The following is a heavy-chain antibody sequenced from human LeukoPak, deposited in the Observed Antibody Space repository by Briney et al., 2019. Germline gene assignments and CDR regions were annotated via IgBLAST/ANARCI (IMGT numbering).Heavy chain of an antibody. V-gene: IGHV4-34*01. CDR3: ARGYQLLWGGWFDP. D-gene: IGHD2-2*01. CDR1: GGSFSGYY. Sequence: SETLSLTCAVYGGSFSGYYWSWIRQPPGKGLEWIGEINHSESTNYNTSLKSRVTISVDTSKNQFSLKLSSVIAADTAVYYCARGYQLLWGGWFDPWGQGTLVTVSS. CDR2: INHSEST. J-gene: IGHJ5*02.